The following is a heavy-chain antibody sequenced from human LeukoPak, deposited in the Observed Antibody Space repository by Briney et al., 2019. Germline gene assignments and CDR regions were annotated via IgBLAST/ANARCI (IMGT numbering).Heavy chain of an antibody. CDR2: INPSGGSK. CDR3: ARVAAEVVGVPGAIGFGWLRRDYYYMDV. Sequence: ASVKVSCKASGYTFTSYYMHWVRPAPGEGLAWMGIINPSGGSKSYAQKFQGRVTMTRDMSTSTVYMELSSLRSEDTAVYYCARVAAEVVGVPGAIGFGWLRRDYYYMDVWGKGTTVTVSS. V-gene: IGHV1-46*01. J-gene: IGHJ6*03. D-gene: IGHD2-2*02. CDR1: GYTFTSYY.